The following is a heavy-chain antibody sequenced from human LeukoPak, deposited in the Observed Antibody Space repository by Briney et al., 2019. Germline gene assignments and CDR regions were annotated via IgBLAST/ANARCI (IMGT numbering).Heavy chain of an antibody. CDR1: GFTFDDYA. J-gene: IGHJ4*02. V-gene: IGHV3-43*02. CDR3: AREGRYSYGFYVLDY. Sequence: GGSLRLSCAASGFTFDDYAMHWVRQAPGKGLEWVSPISGDGGSTYYADSVKGRFTISRDNAKNSLYLQMNSLRAEDTALYYCAREGRYSYGFYVLDYWGQGTLVTVSS. CDR2: ISGDGGST. D-gene: IGHD5-18*01.